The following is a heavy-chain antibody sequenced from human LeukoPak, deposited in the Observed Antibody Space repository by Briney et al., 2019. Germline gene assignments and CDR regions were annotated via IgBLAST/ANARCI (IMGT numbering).Heavy chain of an antibody. CDR2: IYYSGNT. CDR3: ARSSEYYFGP. CDR1: GVSISSSNSY. Sequence: SETLSLTCTVSGVSISSSNSYWGWIRQPPGKGLEWIGSIYYSGNTYYNASLKSQVSISIDTSKNQFSLKLSSVTAADTAVYYCARSSEYYFGPWGQGTLVTVSS. D-gene: IGHD2/OR15-2a*01. J-gene: IGHJ5*02. V-gene: IGHV4-39*07.